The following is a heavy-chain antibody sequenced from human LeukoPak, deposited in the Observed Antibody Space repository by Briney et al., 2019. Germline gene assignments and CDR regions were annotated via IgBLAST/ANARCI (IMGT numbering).Heavy chain of an antibody. J-gene: IGHJ4*02. Sequence: GGSLRLSCAASGFTFSSYAMSWVRQAPGKGLEWVSAISGSGGSTYYADSLKGRFTISRDNSKNTLYLQMNSLRAEDTAVYYCAKDLGYCSGGSCLALDYWGQGTLVTVSS. CDR2: ISGSGGST. CDR1: GFTFSSYA. V-gene: IGHV3-23*01. CDR3: AKDLGYCSGGSCLALDY. D-gene: IGHD2-15*01.